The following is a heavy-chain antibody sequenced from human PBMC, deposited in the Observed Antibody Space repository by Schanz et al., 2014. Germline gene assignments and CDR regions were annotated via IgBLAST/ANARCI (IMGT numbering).Heavy chain of an antibody. D-gene: IGHD6-19*01. CDR3: ARGGYSSGWYDRDIAHFDY. CDR2: INGYNGHT. J-gene: IGHJ4*02. CDR1: GYTLSAYS. Sequence: QVQLVQSGTQVKKPGASVKVSCKASGYTLSAYSLHWVRQAPGQGLEWMGWINGYNGHTLYAQKFQGRVTMTTDTSTSTSYMELTSLRFDDTAVYYCARGGYSSGWYDRDIAHFDYWGQGTLVTVSS. V-gene: IGHV1-18*01.